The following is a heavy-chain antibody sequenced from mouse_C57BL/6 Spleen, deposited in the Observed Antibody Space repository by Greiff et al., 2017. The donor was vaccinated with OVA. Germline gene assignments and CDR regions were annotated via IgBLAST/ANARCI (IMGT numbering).Heavy chain of an antibody. V-gene: IGHV5-6*01. D-gene: IGHD3-2*02. CDR3: ARHWGSSGPYFDY. CDR2: ISSGGSYT. Sequence: EVQLVESGGDLVKPGGSLKLSCAASGFTFSSYGMSWVRQTPDKRLEWVATISSGGSYTYYPDSVKGRFTISRDNAKNTLYLQMSSLKSEDTAMYYCARHWGSSGPYFDYWGQGTTLTVSS. CDR1: GFTFSSYG. J-gene: IGHJ2*01.